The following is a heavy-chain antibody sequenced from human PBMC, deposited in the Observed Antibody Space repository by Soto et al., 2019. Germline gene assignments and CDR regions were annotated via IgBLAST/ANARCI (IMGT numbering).Heavy chain of an antibody. D-gene: IGHD3-22*01. Sequence: PSETLSLTCTVSGGSISSNSYYWGWIRQPPGKGLEWIGSIYYSGSTNYNPSLKSRVTISVDTSKNQFSLKLSSVTAADTAVYYCARQRYYYDSSGYPKFLFDYWGQGTLVTVSS. V-gene: IGHV4-39*01. CDR1: GGSISSNSYY. J-gene: IGHJ4*02. CDR2: IYYSGST. CDR3: ARQRYYYDSSGYPKFLFDY.